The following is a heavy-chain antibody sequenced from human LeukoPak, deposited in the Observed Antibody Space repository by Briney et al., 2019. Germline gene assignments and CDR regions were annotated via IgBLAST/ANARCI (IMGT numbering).Heavy chain of an antibody. CDR1: GGSISGGSYY. V-gene: IGHV4-61*02. Sequence: SQTLSLTCTVSGGSISGGSYYWSWIRQPAGKGLEWIGRIYTSGSTNYNPSLKSRVTISVDTSKNQFSLKLCSVTAADTAVYYCARDLGYGNWFDPWGQGTLVTVSS. J-gene: IGHJ5*02. CDR3: ARDLGYGNWFDP. D-gene: IGHD5-12*01. CDR2: IYTSGST.